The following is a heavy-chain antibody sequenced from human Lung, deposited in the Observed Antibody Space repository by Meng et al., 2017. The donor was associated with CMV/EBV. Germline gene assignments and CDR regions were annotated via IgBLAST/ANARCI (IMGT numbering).Heavy chain of an antibody. D-gene: IGHD2-2*01. V-gene: IGHV3-23*01. Sequence: ESLKIXCAGSGFTFTSYFMSWVRQAPGKGLEWVSAISGTGDITYYADSVKGRFIIYRDNSKNTLYLQINSLRAEDTALYYCAKDEGVHAVSPFDYWGQEAXVTVSS. J-gene: IGHJ4*02. CDR3: AKDEGVHAVSPFDY. CDR1: GFTFTSYF. CDR2: ISGTGDIT.